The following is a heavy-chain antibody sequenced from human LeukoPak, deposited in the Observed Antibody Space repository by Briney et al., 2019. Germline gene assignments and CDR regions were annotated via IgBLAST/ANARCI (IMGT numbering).Heavy chain of an antibody. CDR1: GFTFSNCA. CDR3: AKGGQGYYDIAY. J-gene: IGHJ4*02. V-gene: IGHV3-23*01. D-gene: IGHD3-22*01. Sequence: GGSLRLSCAASGFTFSNCAITWVRQAPGKWLEWVSTISCGGDNTDYADSVKGRFTVSRDKSKNTVYLQIKSLRAEDTAIYYCAKGGQGYYDIAYWGQGTLVTVSS. CDR2: ISCGGDNT.